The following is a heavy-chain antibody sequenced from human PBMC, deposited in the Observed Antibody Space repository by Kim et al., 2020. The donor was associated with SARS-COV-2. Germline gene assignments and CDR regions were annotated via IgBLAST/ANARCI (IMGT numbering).Heavy chain of an antibody. V-gene: IGHV3-33*01. J-gene: IGHJ6*03. CDR3: ARDGITIYYYYMDV. CDR1: GFTFSNYG. D-gene: IGHD1-1*01. Sequence: GGSLRLSCAASGFTFSNYGMHWVRQAPGKGLEWVAVIWYDGSNKYYADSVKGRFTISRDNSKNTLYLQMNSLRAEDTAVYYCARDGITIYYYYMDVWGKGTTVTVSS. CDR2: IWYDGSNK.